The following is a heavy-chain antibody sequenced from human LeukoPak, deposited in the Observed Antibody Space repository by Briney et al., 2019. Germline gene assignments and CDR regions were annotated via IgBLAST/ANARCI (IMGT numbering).Heavy chain of an antibody. J-gene: IGHJ4*02. CDR1: GFTFSSYG. Sequence: PGRSLRLSCAASGFTFSSYGMHWVRQAPGKGLECVAVISYDGSNNYYAVSVKGRFTISRDNSKITLYLQMNSLRAEDTAVYYCAKDVGYCSSTSCYGPWGQGTLVTVSS. CDR3: AKDVGYCSSTSCYGP. D-gene: IGHD2-2*01. CDR2: ISYDGSNN. V-gene: IGHV3-30*18.